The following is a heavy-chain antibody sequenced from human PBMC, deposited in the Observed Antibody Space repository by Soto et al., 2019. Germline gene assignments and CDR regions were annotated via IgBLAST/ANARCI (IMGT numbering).Heavy chain of an antibody. Sequence: SETLSLTCTVSGGSISSSSYYWGWIRQPPGKGLEWIGSIYYSGSTYYSPSLTSRVTVSVDTSKNQFSLKLNSVTAADTAVYYCASRQHLPTYYLDYWGQGTLVTVSS. D-gene: IGHD6-13*01. V-gene: IGHV4-39*01. CDR1: GGSISSSSYY. CDR2: IYYSGST. J-gene: IGHJ4*02. CDR3: ASRQHLPTYYLDY.